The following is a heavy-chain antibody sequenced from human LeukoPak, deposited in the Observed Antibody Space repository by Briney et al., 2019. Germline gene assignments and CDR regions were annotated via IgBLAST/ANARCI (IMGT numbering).Heavy chain of an antibody. Sequence: GALRLSCAASAFTFSSYGMSWIRQAPGKGLEWVSYISSSGSTIYYADSVKGRFTISRDNAKNSLYLQMNSLRAEDTAVYYCARHLAYCGGDCYSLDYWGQGTLVTVSS. J-gene: IGHJ4*02. CDR2: ISSSGSTI. D-gene: IGHD2-21*02. CDR1: AFTFSSYG. V-gene: IGHV3-48*04. CDR3: ARHLAYCGGDCYSLDY.